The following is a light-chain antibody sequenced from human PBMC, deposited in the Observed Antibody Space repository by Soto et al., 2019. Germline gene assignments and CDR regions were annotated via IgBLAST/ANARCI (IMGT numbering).Light chain of an antibody. CDR1: QSISSW. J-gene: IGKJ3*01. CDR3: QQYNSYPIT. Sequence: DIQMTQSPSTLSASVGDRVTITCRASQSISSWLAWYQQKPGKAPKFLIYDASSLESGVQSRFGGSGSGTEFTLNISRRQPDDFATYYCQQYNSYPITFGPGTKVDVK. V-gene: IGKV1-5*01. CDR2: DAS.